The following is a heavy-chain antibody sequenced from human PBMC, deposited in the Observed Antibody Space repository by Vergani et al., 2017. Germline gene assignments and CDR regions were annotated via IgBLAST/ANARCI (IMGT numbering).Heavy chain of an antibody. CDR1: GFTVSSNY. J-gene: IGHJ4*02. CDR2: IYSGGST. Sequence: EVQLVESGGGLVQPGGSLRLSCAASGFTVSSNYMSWVRQAPGKGLEWVSVIYSGGSTYYADSVKGRFTISRDKSKNPLYLQMNSLRAEDTAVYYCARDSHSSGWYESGNFDYWGQGTLVTVSS. V-gene: IGHV3-66*01. CDR3: ARDSHSSGWYESGNFDY. D-gene: IGHD6-19*01.